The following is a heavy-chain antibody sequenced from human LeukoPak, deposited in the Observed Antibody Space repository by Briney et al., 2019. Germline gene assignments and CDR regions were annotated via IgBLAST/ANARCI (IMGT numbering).Heavy chain of an antibody. CDR3: ARDLGAVGSGSPFEVGY. J-gene: IGHJ4*02. D-gene: IGHD3-10*01. CDR1: GGSFSGYY. CDR2: INHSGST. Sequence: SETLSLTCVVYGGSFSGYYWTWVRQPPGKGLEWIGEINHSGSTNFNPSLKSRVTISVDTSKNQFSLKLSSVTAADTAVFYCARDLGAVGSGSPFEVGYWGQGSLVTVSS. V-gene: IGHV4-34*01.